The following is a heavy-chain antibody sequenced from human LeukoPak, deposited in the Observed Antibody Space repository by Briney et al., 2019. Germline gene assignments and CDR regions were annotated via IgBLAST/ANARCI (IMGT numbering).Heavy chain of an antibody. CDR2: TRFDGSNK. CDR1: GFTFSSYG. Sequence: PGGSLRLSCAASGFTFSSYGMHWVRQAPGKGLEWVAFTRFDGSNKYYADSVKGRFTVSRDNSRNTLYLQMNSLRTEDTAVYYCAKSLSGYSSSWYCFDCWGQGTLVTVSS. V-gene: IGHV3-30*02. CDR3: AKSLSGYSSSWYCFDC. D-gene: IGHD6-13*01. J-gene: IGHJ4*02.